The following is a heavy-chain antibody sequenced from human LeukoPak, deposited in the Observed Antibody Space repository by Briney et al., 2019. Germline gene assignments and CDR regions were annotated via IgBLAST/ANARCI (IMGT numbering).Heavy chain of an antibody. D-gene: IGHD6-19*01. V-gene: IGHV1-18*01. CDR3: ARIRSWQWLVLDFDY. J-gene: IGHJ4*02. CDR2: ISAYKGNT. Sequence: ASVKVSCKASGYTFTSYGISWVRQAPGQGLEWMGWISAYKGNTNYAQKLQGRVTMTTDTSTSTAYMELRSLRSDDTAVYYCARIRSWQWLVLDFDYWGQGTLVTVSS. CDR1: GYTFTSYG.